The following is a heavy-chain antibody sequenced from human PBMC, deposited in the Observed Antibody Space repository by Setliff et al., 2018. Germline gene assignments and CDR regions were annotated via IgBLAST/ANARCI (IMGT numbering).Heavy chain of an antibody. D-gene: IGHD5-18*01. Sequence: GASVKVSCKASGGTFSSYGISWVRQAPGQGLEWMGGTIPIFGSTNYAQKFQDRATIITDESTSTAYMELSSLRTEDTAVYYCAREGVDTRSSTDYRYYMDVWGKGTTVTVSS. V-gene: IGHV1-69*05. CDR2: TIPIFGST. CDR3: AREGVDTRSSTDYRYYMDV. CDR1: GGTFSSYG. J-gene: IGHJ6*03.